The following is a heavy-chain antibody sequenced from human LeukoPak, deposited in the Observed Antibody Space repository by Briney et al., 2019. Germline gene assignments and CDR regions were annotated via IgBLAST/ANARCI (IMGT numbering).Heavy chain of an antibody. Sequence: PGGSLRLSCAASGFTFSSYGMHWVRQAPGKGLEWVAFIRYDGSNKYYADSVKGRFTISRDNSKNTLYLQMNSLRAEDTAVYYCAKVLTIFDLVDAFDIWGQGTMVTVSS. D-gene: IGHD3-3*01. CDR2: IRYDGSNK. CDR1: GFTFSSYG. V-gene: IGHV3-30*02. J-gene: IGHJ3*02. CDR3: AKVLTIFDLVDAFDI.